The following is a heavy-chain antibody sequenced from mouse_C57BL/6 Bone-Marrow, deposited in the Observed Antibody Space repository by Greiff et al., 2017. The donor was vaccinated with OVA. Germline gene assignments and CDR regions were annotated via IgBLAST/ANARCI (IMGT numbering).Heavy chain of an antibody. D-gene: IGHD1-1*01. CDR2: IDPNSGGT. CDR1: GYTFTSYW. Sequence: QVQLQQPGAELVKPGASVKLSCKASGYTFTSYWMHWVKQRPGRGLEWIGRIDPNSGGTKYNEKFKSKATLTVDKPSSTVYMQLSSLTSEDSAVYYCASWEDYYYGRKDWFAYWGQGTLVTVSA. V-gene: IGHV1-72*01. J-gene: IGHJ3*01. CDR3: ASWEDYYYGRKDWFAY.